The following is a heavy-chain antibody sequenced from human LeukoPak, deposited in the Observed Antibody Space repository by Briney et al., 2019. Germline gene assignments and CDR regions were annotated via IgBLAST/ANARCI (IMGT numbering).Heavy chain of an antibody. Sequence: GGSLRLSCAASGFTFSSYWMSWVRQAPGKGLEWVANIKQDGSEKYYVDSVKGRFTISRDNAKNSLYLQMNSLRAEDTAVYYCAREETRYSSGWYAYWGQGTLVTVSS. D-gene: IGHD6-19*01. CDR1: GFTFSSYW. CDR3: AREETRYSSGWYAY. J-gene: IGHJ4*02. V-gene: IGHV3-7*01. CDR2: IKQDGSEK.